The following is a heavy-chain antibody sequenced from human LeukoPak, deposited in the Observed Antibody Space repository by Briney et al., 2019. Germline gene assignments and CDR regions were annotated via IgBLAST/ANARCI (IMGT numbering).Heavy chain of an antibody. Sequence: ASVKVSCKASGGTFSSYAISWVRQAPGQGLEWVGGIIPIFGTANYAQKFQGRVTITADESTSTAYMELSSLRSEDTAVYYCARASKLGTDRCDYWGQGTLVTVSS. CDR2: IIPIFGTA. V-gene: IGHV1-69*01. CDR3: ARASKLGTDRCDY. CDR1: GGTFSSYA. J-gene: IGHJ4*02. D-gene: IGHD7-27*01.